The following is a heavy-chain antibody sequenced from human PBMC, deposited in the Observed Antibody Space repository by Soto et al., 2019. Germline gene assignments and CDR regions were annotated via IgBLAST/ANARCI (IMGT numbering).Heavy chain of an antibody. Sequence: EVQLVESGGGLVQPGGSLKLSCAASGFTFSGSAMHWVRQASGKGLEWVGRIRSKANSYATAYAASVKGRFTISRDDSKNTAYLQMNSLKTEDTAVYYCTRGLRYFDWTLTGWGQGTLVTVSS. CDR1: GFTFSGSA. J-gene: IGHJ4*02. V-gene: IGHV3-73*02. CDR3: TRGLRYFDWTLTG. D-gene: IGHD3-9*01. CDR2: IRSKANSYAT.